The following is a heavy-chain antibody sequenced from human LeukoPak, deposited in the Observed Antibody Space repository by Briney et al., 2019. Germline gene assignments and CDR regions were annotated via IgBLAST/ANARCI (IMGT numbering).Heavy chain of an antibody. J-gene: IGHJ4*02. Sequence: GGSLRLSCAASGFTFSSYAMSWVRQAPGKGLEWVSAISGSGGSTYYADSVKGRFTISRDNSKNTLYLQMNSLRAEDTAVYYCARVVAAAGRRGRTIDYWGQGTLVTVSS. CDR2: ISGSGGST. D-gene: IGHD6-13*01. CDR3: ARVVAAAGRRGRTIDY. V-gene: IGHV3-23*01. CDR1: GFTFSSYA.